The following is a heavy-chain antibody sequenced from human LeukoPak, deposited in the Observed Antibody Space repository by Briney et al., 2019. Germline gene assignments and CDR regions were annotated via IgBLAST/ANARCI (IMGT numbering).Heavy chain of an antibody. Sequence: PGGSLRLSCAASGFTFSSYSMNWVRQAPGKGLEWVSSISSSSSYIYYADSVKGRFTISRDNAKNSLYLQMNSLRAEDTAVYYCAGEGYCSSTSCYSAYWGQGTLVTVSS. V-gene: IGHV3-21*01. D-gene: IGHD2-2*01. CDR1: GFTFSSYS. J-gene: IGHJ4*02. CDR3: AGEGYCSSTSCYSAY. CDR2: ISSSSSYI.